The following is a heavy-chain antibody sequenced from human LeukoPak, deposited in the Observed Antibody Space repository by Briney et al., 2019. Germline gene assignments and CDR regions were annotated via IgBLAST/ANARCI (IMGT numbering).Heavy chain of an antibody. J-gene: IGHJ3*02. D-gene: IGHD2-2*01. V-gene: IGHV1-18*01. CDR2: ISAYNGNT. CDR1: GYTFTSYG. Sequence: GASVKVSCKASGYTFTSYGISWVRQAPGQGLEWMGWISAYNGNTNYAQKFQGRVTTTADESTSTAYMELSSLRSEDTAVYYCARDTIVVPASGDAFDIWGQGTMVTVSS. CDR3: ARDTIVVPASGDAFDI.